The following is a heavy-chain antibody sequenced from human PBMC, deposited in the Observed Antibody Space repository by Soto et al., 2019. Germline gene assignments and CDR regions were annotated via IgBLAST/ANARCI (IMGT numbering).Heavy chain of an antibody. V-gene: IGHV1-18*01. CDR2: ISAYNGNT. Sequence: GAAVKVSCEASGYTFAGYGISWVRPAPGQGLEWMGWISAYNGNTKYAQKLQGRVTMTTDTSTSTAYMELRSLRSDDTAVYYCARDPNYFYYWGQGTLVPVSA. CDR1: GYTFAGYG. CDR3: ARDPNYFYY. J-gene: IGHJ4*02.